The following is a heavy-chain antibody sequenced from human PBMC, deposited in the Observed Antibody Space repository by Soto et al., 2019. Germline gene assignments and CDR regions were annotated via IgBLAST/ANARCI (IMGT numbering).Heavy chain of an antibody. CDR1: GFTFSDYY. J-gene: IGHJ4*02. V-gene: IGHV3-11*01. Sequence: GGSLRLSCAASGFTFSDYYMSWIRQAPGKGLEWVSYISSSGSTIYYADSVKGRFTISRDNAKNSLYLQMNSLRAEDTAVYYCASDPPRYTRRSVAGTGLKAIDYWGQGTLVTVSS. CDR2: ISSSGSTI. CDR3: ASDPPRYTRRSVAGTGLKAIDY. D-gene: IGHD6-19*01.